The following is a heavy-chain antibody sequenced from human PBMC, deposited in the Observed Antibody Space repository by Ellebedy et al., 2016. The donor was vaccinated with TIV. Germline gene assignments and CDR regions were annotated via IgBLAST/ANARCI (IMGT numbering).Heavy chain of an antibody. J-gene: IGHJ6*02. V-gene: IGHV3-30-3*01. CDR1: GFTFSSYA. CDR2: ISHDGTDK. Sequence: PGGSLRLSCAASGFTFSSYALHWVRQAPGKGLEWVAVISHDGTDKYYADSVKGRFTISRDSPKNTLYRQMNSLRAEDTALYYCARGGWIQLWGFGLAVWGQGTTVTVSS. D-gene: IGHD5-18*01. CDR3: ARGGWIQLWGFGLAV.